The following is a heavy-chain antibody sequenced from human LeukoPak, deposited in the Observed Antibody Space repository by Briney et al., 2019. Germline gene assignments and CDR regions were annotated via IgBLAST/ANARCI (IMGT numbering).Heavy chain of an antibody. V-gene: IGHV1-69*05. CDR2: IIPIFGTA. Sequence: SVKVSCXASGGTFSSYAISWVRQAHGQGLEWMARIIPIFGTANYAQKFQGRVTITTDESTSTAYMELSSLRSEDTAVYYCARGQGSDNWFDPWGQGTLVTVSS. CDR3: ARGQGSDNWFDP. CDR1: GGTFSSYA. J-gene: IGHJ5*02.